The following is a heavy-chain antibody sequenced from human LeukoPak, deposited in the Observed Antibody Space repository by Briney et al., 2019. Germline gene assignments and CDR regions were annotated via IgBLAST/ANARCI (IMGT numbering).Heavy chain of an antibody. Sequence: PGGTLRLSCAASGFTFSSYGMSWVRQAPGKGLEWVSGISGSGGKTDYADSVKGRFTISRDNAKNSLYLQMNSLRAEDTAVYYCARDQGLAAAGKFDYWGQGTLVTVSS. D-gene: IGHD6-13*01. CDR3: ARDQGLAAAGKFDY. CDR2: ISGSGGKT. CDR1: GFTFSSYG. J-gene: IGHJ4*02. V-gene: IGHV3-23*01.